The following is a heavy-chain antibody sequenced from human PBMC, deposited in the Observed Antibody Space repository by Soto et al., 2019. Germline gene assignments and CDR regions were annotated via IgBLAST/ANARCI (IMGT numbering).Heavy chain of an antibody. Sequence: EAAVKVSCKASGYTFTSYDINWVRQATGQGLEWMGWMNPNSGKTVYAQKFQGRVTMTRNTSISTAYMELSSLRSEDTAVYYCARLPNYYDSSGYYYWGQGTLVTVSS. V-gene: IGHV1-8*01. CDR3: ARLPNYYDSSGYYY. J-gene: IGHJ4*02. CDR2: MNPNSGKT. D-gene: IGHD3-22*01. CDR1: GYTFTSYD.